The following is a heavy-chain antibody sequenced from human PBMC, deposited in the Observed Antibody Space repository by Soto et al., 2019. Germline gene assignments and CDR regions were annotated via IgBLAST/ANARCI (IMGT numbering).Heavy chain of an antibody. J-gene: IGHJ4*02. V-gene: IGHV4-59*01. CDR2: IYYSGST. CDR3: ARLLYDSSGYSDY. CDR1: GGSIGSYY. D-gene: IGHD3-22*01. Sequence: ETLSLTCTVSGGSIGSYYWSWIRQPPGKGLEWIGYIYYSGSTNYNPSLRSRVTISVDTSKNQFSLKLSSVTAADTAVYYCARLLYDSSGYSDYWGQGTLVTVYS.